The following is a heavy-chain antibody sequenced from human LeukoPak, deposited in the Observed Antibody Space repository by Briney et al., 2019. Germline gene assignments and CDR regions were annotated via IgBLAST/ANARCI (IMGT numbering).Heavy chain of an antibody. CDR1: GYTFTSYG. V-gene: IGHV1-18*01. CDR3: ARDRTEIKYYGSGSYYTD. Sequence: ASVKVSCKASGYTFTSYGISWVRQAPGQGLESMGWISAYNGNTNYAQKLQGRVTMTTDTSTSTAYMELRSLRSDDTAVYYCARDRTEIKYYGSGSYYTDWGQGTLVTVSS. J-gene: IGHJ4*02. D-gene: IGHD3-10*01. CDR2: ISAYNGNT.